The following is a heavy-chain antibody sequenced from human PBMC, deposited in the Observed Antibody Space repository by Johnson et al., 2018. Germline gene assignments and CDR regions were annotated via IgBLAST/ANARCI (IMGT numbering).Heavy chain of an antibody. J-gene: IGHJ6*03. Sequence: QVQLVESGGGVVQPGTSLRLSCEASGFTFSSFGMHWVRQAPGKGLDWVAVMSDDGRDIYYADSVKGRFTISRDNSKNTLFLQMNSLRAEDTAGYYCGKFYSSIWYNWGHYYVDVWGKGTTVIVSS. V-gene: IGHV3-30*18. D-gene: IGHD6-13*01. CDR2: MSDDGRDI. CDR3: GKFYSSIWYNWGHYYVDV. CDR1: GFTFSSFG.